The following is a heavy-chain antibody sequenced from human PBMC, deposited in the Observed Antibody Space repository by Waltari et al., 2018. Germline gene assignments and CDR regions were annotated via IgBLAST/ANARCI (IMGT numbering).Heavy chain of an antibody. CDR3: ASLQGHDFWSGYIDY. Sequence: EVQLVESGGGLIQPGGSLRLSCAASGFTVSSNYMSWVRQAPGKGLGGVAVIYSGGSTYYADSVKGRFTISRDNSKNTLYLQMNSLRAEDTAVYYCASLQGHDFWSGYIDYWGQGTLVTVSS. CDR1: GFTVSSNY. J-gene: IGHJ4*02. V-gene: IGHV3-53*01. D-gene: IGHD3-3*01. CDR2: IYSGGST.